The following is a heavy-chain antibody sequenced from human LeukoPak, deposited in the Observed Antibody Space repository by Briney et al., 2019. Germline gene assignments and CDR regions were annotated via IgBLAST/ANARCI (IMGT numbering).Heavy chain of an antibody. CDR1: GYTLTELS. Sequence: ASVKVSCKVSGYTLTELSMHWVRQAPGKGLAWMGGFDPEDGETIYAQKFQGRVTMTEDTSTDTAYMELSSLRSEDTAVYYCASGGPDVPAAIGGWFDPWGQGTLVTVSS. V-gene: IGHV1-24*01. CDR2: FDPEDGET. CDR3: ASGGPDVPAAIGGWFDP. J-gene: IGHJ5*02. D-gene: IGHD2-2*01.